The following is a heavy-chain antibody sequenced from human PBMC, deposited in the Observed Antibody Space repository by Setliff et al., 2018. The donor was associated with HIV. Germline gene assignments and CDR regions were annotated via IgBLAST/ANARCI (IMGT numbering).Heavy chain of an antibody. Sequence: SETLSLTCNVSSGSVNNYWWTWIRQPPGKGLEWIGYIYYSGSTYYNPSLKGRVTISVDTSKNQFSLMLSSVTAADTAVYYCARLGDYDSSGYSWFDYWGQGTLVTVSS. J-gene: IGHJ4*02. D-gene: IGHD3-22*01. V-gene: IGHV4-59*02. CDR2: IYYSGST. CDR1: SGSVNNYW. CDR3: ARLGDYDSSGYSWFDY.